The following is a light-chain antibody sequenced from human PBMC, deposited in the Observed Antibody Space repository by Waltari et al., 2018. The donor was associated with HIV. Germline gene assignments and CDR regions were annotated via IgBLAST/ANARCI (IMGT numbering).Light chain of an antibody. CDR2: GAS. Sequence: EIALTQSPGTLSLSPGERATLSCRASQSVSSSYLAWYQQKPGQAPRLLIYGASSRATGIPDRFSGSGSGTDFTLTISRLEPEDFAVYYCQQYGSSPPAVTFGQGTKVEIK. V-gene: IGKV3-20*01. J-gene: IGKJ1*01. CDR1: QSVSSSY. CDR3: QQYGSSPPAVT.